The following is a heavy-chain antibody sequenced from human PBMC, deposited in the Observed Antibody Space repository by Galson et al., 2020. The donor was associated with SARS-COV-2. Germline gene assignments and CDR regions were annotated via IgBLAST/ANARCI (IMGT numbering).Heavy chain of an antibody. J-gene: IGHJ6*02. Sequence: GGSLRLSCAASGFTFSSYAMHWVRQAPGKGLEWVAVISYDGSNKYYADSVKGRFTISRDNSKNTLYLQMNSLRAEDTAVYYCARGGYDFWSGWYYYYYGMDVWGQGTTGTVAS. CDR3: ARGGYDFWSGWYYYYYGMDV. CDR1: GFTFSSYA. CDR2: ISYDGSNK. D-gene: IGHD3-3*01. V-gene: IGHV3-30*04.